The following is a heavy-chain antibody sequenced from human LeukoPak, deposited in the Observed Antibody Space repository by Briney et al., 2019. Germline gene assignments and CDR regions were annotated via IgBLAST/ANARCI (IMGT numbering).Heavy chain of an antibody. CDR2: INHSGST. J-gene: IGHJ3*02. CDR1: GGSFSGYY. V-gene: IGHV4-34*01. Sequence: KPSETLSLTCAVYGGSFSGYYWSWIRQPPGKGLEWIGEINHSGSTNYNPSLKSRVTISVDTSKNQLSLKLSSVTAADTAVYYCAKDSSSWIDAFDIWGQGTMVIVSS. CDR3: AKDSSSWIDAFDI. D-gene: IGHD6-13*01.